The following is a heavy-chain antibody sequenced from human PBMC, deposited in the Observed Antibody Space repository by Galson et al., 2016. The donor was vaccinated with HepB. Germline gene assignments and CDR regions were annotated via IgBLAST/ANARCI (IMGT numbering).Heavy chain of an antibody. J-gene: IGHJ4*02. Sequence: SLRLSCAASGLTLSDYYMSWIRQAPGKGLEWVSYISSSGSTIYYTDSVKGRFTISRDNAKNSLYLQMNSLGAEDTAVYYCARKGTSSWSIFDYWGQGTLVSVSS. CDR2: ISSSGSTI. CDR1: GLTLSDYY. V-gene: IGHV3-11*04. CDR3: ARKGTSSWSIFDY. D-gene: IGHD6-13*01.